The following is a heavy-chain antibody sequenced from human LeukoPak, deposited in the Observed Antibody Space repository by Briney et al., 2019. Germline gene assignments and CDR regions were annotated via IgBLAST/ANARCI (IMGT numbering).Heavy chain of an antibody. D-gene: IGHD2-15*01. CDR3: ARDGYWWLSTGFNYFDY. CDR1: GFTFSSYA. Sequence: GGSLRLSCVASGFTFSSYAMHWVRQAPGKGLEWVAVISYDGSNKYYADSVKGRFTISRDNSKNTLYLQMNSLRAEDTAVYYCARDGYWWLSTGFNYFDYWGQGTLVTVSS. J-gene: IGHJ4*02. CDR2: ISYDGSNK. V-gene: IGHV3-30*04.